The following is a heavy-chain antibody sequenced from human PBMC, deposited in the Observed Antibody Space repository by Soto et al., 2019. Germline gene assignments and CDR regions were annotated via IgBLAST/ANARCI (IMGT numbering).Heavy chain of an antibody. J-gene: IGHJ4*02. CDR1: GFSFSSHW. CDR3: ARDRLPLY. CDR2: INKDGSTT. Sequence: GSLRLSCGASGFSFSSHWMHWVRQSPGKGLLWVARINKDGSTTNYADSVKGRFTISRDNAKNSLYLQMNSLRAEDTAVYYCARDRLPLYWGQGTLVTVSS. V-gene: IGHV3-74*01. D-gene: IGHD2-21*01.